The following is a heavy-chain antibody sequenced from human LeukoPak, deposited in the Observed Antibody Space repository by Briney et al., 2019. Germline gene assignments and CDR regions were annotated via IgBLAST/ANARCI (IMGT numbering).Heavy chain of an antibody. Sequence: SETLSLTCAVSGGSISSSNWWSWVRQPPGKGLEWIGEIYHSGSTNYNPSLKSRVTISVDKSKNQFSLKLSSVTAADTAVYYCARGGDSSWYNLVFDYWGQGTLVTVSS. D-gene: IGHD6-13*01. CDR1: GGSISSSNW. V-gene: IGHV4-4*02. CDR3: ARGGDSSWYNLVFDY. J-gene: IGHJ4*02. CDR2: IYHSGST.